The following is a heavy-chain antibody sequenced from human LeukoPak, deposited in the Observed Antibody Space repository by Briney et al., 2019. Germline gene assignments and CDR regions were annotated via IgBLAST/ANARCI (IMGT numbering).Heavy chain of an antibody. J-gene: IGHJ5*02. CDR2: IWYDGSNK. V-gene: IGHV3-33*01. CDR1: GSTFSSYG. Sequence: PGRSLRLSCAASGSTFSSYGMHWVRQAPGKGLEWVAVIWYDGSNKYYADSVKGRFTISRDNSKNTLYLQMNSLRAEDTAVYYCARDSVWLREPWGQGTLVTVSS. D-gene: IGHD5-12*01. CDR3: ARDSVWLREP.